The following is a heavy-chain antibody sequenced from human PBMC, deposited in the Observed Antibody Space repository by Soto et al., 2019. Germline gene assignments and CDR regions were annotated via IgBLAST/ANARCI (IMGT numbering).Heavy chain of an antibody. CDR2: ISPYNGNT. CDR3: ARGGVYCSGGSCPYNWCAP. J-gene: IGHJ5*02. Sequence: QVQLVQSGAEVKKPGASVRVSCKTSGYTFTNYGISWGRQAPGQGLEWMGWISPYNGNTNYAQKLQVRVTMTTDTSPSKAYMELRSLRSDDTAVYYCARGGVYCSGGSCPYNWCAPWGQGTLVTVSS. D-gene: IGHD2-15*01. CDR1: GYTFTNYG. V-gene: IGHV1-18*01.